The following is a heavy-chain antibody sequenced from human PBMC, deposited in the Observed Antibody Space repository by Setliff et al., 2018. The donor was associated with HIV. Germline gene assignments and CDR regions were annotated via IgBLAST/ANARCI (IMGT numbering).Heavy chain of an antibody. Sequence: SETLSLTCTVAGGSTSSSSYYWGWIRQPPGMGLEWIASIYHNGNTYYNPSLKSRVTMSVDTSKNQFSLKLSSVTAADTAVYHCVFDSSGRHAFDVWGQGTMVTVSS. CDR1: GGSTSSSSYY. D-gene: IGHD3-22*01. J-gene: IGHJ3*01. V-gene: IGHV4-39*03. CDR2: IYHNGNT. CDR3: VFDSSGRHAFDV.